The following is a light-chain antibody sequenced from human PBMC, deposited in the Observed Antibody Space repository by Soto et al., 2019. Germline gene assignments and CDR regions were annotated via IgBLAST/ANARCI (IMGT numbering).Light chain of an antibody. CDR1: TGAVTSGHY. V-gene: IGLV7-46*01. Sequence: QAVVTQEPSLTVSPGGTVSLTCGSSTGAVTSGHYPYWFQQKPGQAPRTLIYDTSKKHSWTPARFSGSLLGGKAALTLSGAQPEDEAEYYCLLSYSVAGVFGTGTKVTVL. CDR2: DTS. CDR3: LLSYSVAGV. J-gene: IGLJ1*01.